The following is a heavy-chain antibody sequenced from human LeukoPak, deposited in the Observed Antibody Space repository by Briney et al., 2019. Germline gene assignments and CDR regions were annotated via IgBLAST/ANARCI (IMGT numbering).Heavy chain of an antibody. CDR2: ISSSSSYI. J-gene: IGHJ6*02. Sequence: GGSLRLSCAASGFTFSSYSMNWVRQAPGKGLEWVSSISSSSSYIYYADSVKGRFTISRDNAKNSLYLQMNSLRAEDTAVYYCARDEGAGWYYYYGMDVWGQGTTVTVSS. D-gene: IGHD6-19*01. CDR1: GFTFSSYS. V-gene: IGHV3-21*01. CDR3: ARDEGAGWYYYYGMDV.